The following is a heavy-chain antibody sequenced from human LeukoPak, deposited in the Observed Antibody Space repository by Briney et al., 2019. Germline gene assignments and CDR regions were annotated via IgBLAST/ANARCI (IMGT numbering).Heavy chain of an antibody. CDR1: GYTFTSYG. J-gene: IGHJ5*02. D-gene: IGHD6-13*01. CDR3: ARVLSPYSSSFPPRHNWFDP. V-gene: IGHV1-18*04. Sequence: ASVKVSCKASGYTFTSYGISWVRQAPGQGLEWMGWISAYNGNTNYAQKLQGRVTMTTDTSTSTAYTELRSLRSDDTAVYYCARVLSPYSSSFPPRHNWFDPWGQGTLVTVSS. CDR2: ISAYNGNT.